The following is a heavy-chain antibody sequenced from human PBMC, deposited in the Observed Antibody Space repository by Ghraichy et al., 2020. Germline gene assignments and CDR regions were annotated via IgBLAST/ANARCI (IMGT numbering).Heavy chain of an antibody. CDR3: AKMGLRSLRWPTGNWFDP. V-gene: IGHV3-11*01. D-gene: IGHD2-8*01. Sequence: GGSLRLSCAASGFIFSDFYMSWIRQAPGKGLEWVSYITSRGESVYYADSVKGRFTISRDNAKNSLFLQMDNLRGDDTAIYSCAKMGLRSLRWPTGNWFDPWGQGTLVTVSS. J-gene: IGHJ5*02. CDR2: ITSRGESV. CDR1: GFIFSDFY.